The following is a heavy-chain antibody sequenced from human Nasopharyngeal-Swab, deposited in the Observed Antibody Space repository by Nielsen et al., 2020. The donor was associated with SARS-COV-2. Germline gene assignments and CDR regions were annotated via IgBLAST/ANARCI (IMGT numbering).Heavy chain of an antibody. D-gene: IGHD4-11*01. CDR3: ARFLDKVDYTYGMDV. V-gene: IGHV3-23*01. J-gene: IGHJ6*02. Sequence: VRQAPGKGLEWVSSISGSGGDTYYTDSVKGRFTVSRDSSRSTLYLQMNSLRAEDTAVYYCARFLDKVDYTYGMDVWGQGTTVTVSS. CDR2: ISGSGGDT.